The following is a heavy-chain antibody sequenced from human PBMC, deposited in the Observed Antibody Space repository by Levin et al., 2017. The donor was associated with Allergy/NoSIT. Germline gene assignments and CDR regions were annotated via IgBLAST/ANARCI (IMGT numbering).Heavy chain of an antibody. CDR3: AIVLVVGPSLVWYFDL. D-gene: IGHD2-2*01. CDR1: GDSITGDF. J-gene: IGHJ2*01. Sequence: SQTLSLTCTVSGDSITGDFWSWLRQPPGKGLEWIGYIYNRGRTTYNPSLKSRVSISVDTAKNQFSLNLTSVTAADTTVSYFAIVLVVGPSLVWYFDLCGRGTLVTVSS. V-gene: IGHV4-59*01. CDR2: IYNRGRT.